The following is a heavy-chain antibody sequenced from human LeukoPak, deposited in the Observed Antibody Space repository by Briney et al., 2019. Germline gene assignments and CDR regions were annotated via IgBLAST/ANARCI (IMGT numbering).Heavy chain of an antibody. CDR2: ISSSGSTI. V-gene: IGHV3-48*03. CDR1: GFTFSSYE. D-gene: IGHD1-26*01. Sequence: GGSLRLSCAASGFTFSSYEMNWVRQAPGKGLEWVSYISSSGSTIYYSDSVKGRFTISRDNAKNSLYLQMNSLRAEDTAVYYCAKDGGTHFDHWGQGTLVTVSS. CDR3: AKDGGTHFDH. J-gene: IGHJ4*02.